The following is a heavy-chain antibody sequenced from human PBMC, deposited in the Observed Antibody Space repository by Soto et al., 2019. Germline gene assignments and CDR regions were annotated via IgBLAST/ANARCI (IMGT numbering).Heavy chain of an antibody. CDR2: ISAYNGNT. J-gene: IGHJ6*02. Sequence: ASVKVSCKASGYTFTSYGISWVRQAPGQGLEWMGWISAYNGNTNYAQKLQGRVTMTTDTSTSTAYMELRSLRSDDTAVYYCARDGRGDSYYYYYGMDVWGQGTTVTVSS. D-gene: IGHD3-10*01. CDR1: GYTFTSYG. V-gene: IGHV1-18*01. CDR3: ARDGRGDSYYYYYGMDV.